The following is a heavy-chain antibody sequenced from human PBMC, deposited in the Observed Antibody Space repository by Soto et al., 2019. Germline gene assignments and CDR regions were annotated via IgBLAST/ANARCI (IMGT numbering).Heavy chain of an antibody. CDR3: ALKVVTYYDN. Sequence: SRASGYSFTSTYVHWVRQAPGQGPEWMGIINPAGGTTYYAQKFQGRLTITSDTSTDTVFMDLNDLTSEDTAVYFCALKVVTYYDNWGQGTRLTVSS. CDR2: INPAGGTT. D-gene: IGHD2-21*02. CDR1: GYSFTSTY. J-gene: IGHJ4*02. V-gene: IGHV1-46*01.